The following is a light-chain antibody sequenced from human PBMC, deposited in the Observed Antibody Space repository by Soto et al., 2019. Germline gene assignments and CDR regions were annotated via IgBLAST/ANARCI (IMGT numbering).Light chain of an antibody. CDR1: QNISVW. Sequence: DIQMTQSPSTLSASVGDGVTITCRASQNISVWLAWYQQRPGKAPKFLIYDASNLETGVSSRFSGRGSGTEFPLTIRSLQPDDFATYYCQQYDSSSPTFGQGTKLEIK. V-gene: IGKV1-5*01. J-gene: IGKJ2*01. CDR3: QQYDSSSPT. CDR2: DAS.